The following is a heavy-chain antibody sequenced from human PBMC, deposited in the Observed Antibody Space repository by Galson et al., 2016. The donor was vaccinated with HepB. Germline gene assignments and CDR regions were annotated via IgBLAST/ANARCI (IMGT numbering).Heavy chain of an antibody. CDR1: GLTVSNNY. J-gene: IGHJ4*02. CDR3: SRQGIGEALDY. V-gene: IGHV3-53*01. D-gene: IGHD3-10*01. CDR2: IYSDGRT. Sequence: SLRLSCAASGLTVSNNYMTWVRQAPGKGLEWLSVIYSDGRTYYADSVKGRFTISRDNSKNTAYLQMNRLRAGDTAMYYCSRQGIGEALDYWGQGTLVTVSS.